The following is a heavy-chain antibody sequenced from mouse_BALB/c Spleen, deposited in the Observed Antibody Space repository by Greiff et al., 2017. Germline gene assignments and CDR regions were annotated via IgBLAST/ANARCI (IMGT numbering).Heavy chain of an antibody. CDR2: IDPANGNT. J-gene: IGHJ2*01. Sequence: EVHLVESGAELVKPGASVKLSCTASGFNIKDTYMHWVKQRPEQGLEWIGRIDPANGNTKYDPKFQGKATITADTSSNTAYLQLSSLTSEDTAVYYCARGADYWGQGTTLTVSS. CDR1: GFNIKDTY. CDR3: ARGADY. V-gene: IGHV14-3*02.